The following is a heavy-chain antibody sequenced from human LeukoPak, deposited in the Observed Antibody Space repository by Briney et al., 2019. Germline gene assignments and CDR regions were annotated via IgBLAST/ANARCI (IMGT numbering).Heavy chain of an antibody. CDR3: ARGSIVGATFDYFDY. CDR1: GYTFTSYA. CDR2: INPNSGGT. Sequence: GASVTVSCKASGYTFTSYAMNWVRQAPGQGLEWMGWINPNSGGTNYAQKFQGRVTMTRDTSISTAYMDLSRLRSDDTAVYYCARGSIVGATFDYFDYWGQGTLVTVSS. V-gene: IGHV1-2*02. J-gene: IGHJ4*02. D-gene: IGHD1-26*01.